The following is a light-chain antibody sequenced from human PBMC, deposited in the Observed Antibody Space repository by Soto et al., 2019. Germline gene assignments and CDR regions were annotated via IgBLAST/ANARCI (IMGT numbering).Light chain of an antibody. J-gene: IGKJ4*01. CDR2: GAS. V-gene: IGKV3-20*01. Sequence: IVLTQSPGTLSLSIGERATLSCRASQSVSSSYLAWYQQKPGQAPRLLIYGASSRATGIPDRFSGSGSGTDFTLTISRLGPEDFAVYYCQQYGSSPLTFGGGTKVDIK. CDR3: QQYGSSPLT. CDR1: QSVSSSY.